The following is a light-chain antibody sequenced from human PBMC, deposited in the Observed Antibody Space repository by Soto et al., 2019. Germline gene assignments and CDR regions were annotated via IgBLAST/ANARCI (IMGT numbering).Light chain of an antibody. J-gene: IGKJ1*01. Sequence: EIVLTQSPATLSLSPGERATLSGRASQSVSTYLAWYQQKPGQAPRLLIYDASNRATGIPARFSGSGSGTDFTLTISSLEPEDFAVYYCQQRSNWPFSWTFGQGTKVEIK. CDR2: DAS. CDR1: QSVSTY. V-gene: IGKV3-11*01. CDR3: QQRSNWPFSWT.